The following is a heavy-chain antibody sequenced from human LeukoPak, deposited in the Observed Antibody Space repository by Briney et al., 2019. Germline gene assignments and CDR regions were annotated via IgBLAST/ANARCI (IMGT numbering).Heavy chain of an antibody. CDR2: IIPILGIA. D-gene: IGHD2-2*01. J-gene: IGHJ6*04. Sequence: PWASVKVSCKASGGTFSSYTISWVRQAPGQGLEWMGRIIPILGIANYAQKFQGRVTITADESTSTAYMELSSLRSEDTAVYYCARVTPRCSSTSCAGFYYYGMDVWGKGTTVTVSS. V-gene: IGHV1-69*02. CDR3: ARVTPRCSSTSCAGFYYYGMDV. CDR1: GGTFSSYT.